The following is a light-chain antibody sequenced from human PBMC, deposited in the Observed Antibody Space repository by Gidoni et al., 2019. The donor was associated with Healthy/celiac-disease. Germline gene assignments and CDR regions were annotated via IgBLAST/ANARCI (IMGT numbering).Light chain of an antibody. V-gene: IGLV1-51*01. Sequence: QSVLTQPPSVSAAPGQKVTISCSGSSSNIGNNYVSWYQQLPGTAPKLLLYDKNKRPSGIPDRFSGSKSGTSATLGITGLQTGDEADYYCGTWDSSLSDVVFGGGTKLTVL. CDR2: DKN. CDR3: GTWDSSLSDVV. J-gene: IGLJ2*01. CDR1: SSNIGNNY.